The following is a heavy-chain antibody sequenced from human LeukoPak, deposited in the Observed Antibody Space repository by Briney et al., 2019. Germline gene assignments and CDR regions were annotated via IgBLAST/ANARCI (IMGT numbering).Heavy chain of an antibody. J-gene: IGHJ4*02. CDR3: GKDSRPSVTTFRSRWTDS. CDR1: GFTFHNNG. Sequence: GGSLRLSCAASGFTFHNNGMSWVRQAPGKGLEWVSAISGSSRSTYHAESVKGRVTISRDNSKNTLFLQMNSPRAEDTAVYYCGKDSRPSVTTFRSRWTDSWGQGTLVTVSS. V-gene: IGHV3-23*01. CDR2: ISGSSRST. D-gene: IGHD4-11*01.